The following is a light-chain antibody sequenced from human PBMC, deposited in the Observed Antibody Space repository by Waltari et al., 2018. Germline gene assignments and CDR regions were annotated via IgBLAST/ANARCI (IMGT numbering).Light chain of an antibody. Sequence: QSALTQPRSVSGSPGQSVTISCSGTSSDIGAYMYVSWYQQHPGKAPRLIIYDIKKRPSGFPDRFSGSKSGNTASLTISGLQPDDGADYFCCSYAGNSMIFGGGTMLTVL. CDR2: DIK. CDR1: SSDIGAYMY. CDR3: CSYAGNSMI. J-gene: IGLJ2*01. V-gene: IGLV2-11*01.